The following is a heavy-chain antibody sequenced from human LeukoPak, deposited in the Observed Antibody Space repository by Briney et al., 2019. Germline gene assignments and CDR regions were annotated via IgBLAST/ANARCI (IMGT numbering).Heavy chain of an antibody. V-gene: IGHV1-2*02. J-gene: IGHJ4*02. Sequence: ASLKVSCKASGYTFTGYYMHWVRQAPGQGLEWMGWINPDSGATNYAQKFQGRVTMTRDTSISTAYMELSRLRSDDTAVYYCARTPSYIVGAADYWGQGTLVTVSS. CDR3: ARTPSYIVGAADY. D-gene: IGHD1-26*01. CDR2: INPDSGAT. CDR1: GYTFTGYY.